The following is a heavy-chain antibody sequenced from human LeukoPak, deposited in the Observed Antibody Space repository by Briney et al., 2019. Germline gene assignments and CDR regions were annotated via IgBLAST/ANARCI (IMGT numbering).Heavy chain of an antibody. CDR3: ARRGDYYGSGSNNWFDP. Sequence: GGSLRLPCAASGFTFSSSAMSWVRQAPGKGLEWVSSISGSGSGGSTYYADSVKGRFTISRDNSKNTLYLQMNSLRAEDTAVYYCARRGDYYGSGSNNWFDPWGQGTLVTVSS. CDR1: GFTFSSSA. V-gene: IGHV3-23*01. D-gene: IGHD3-10*01. J-gene: IGHJ5*02. CDR2: ISGSGSGGST.